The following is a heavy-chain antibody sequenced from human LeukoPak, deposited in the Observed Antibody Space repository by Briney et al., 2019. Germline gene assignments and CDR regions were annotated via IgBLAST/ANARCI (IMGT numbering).Heavy chain of an antibody. CDR3: ARESTFEYSSSWFDY. CDR2: IYYSGST. V-gene: IGHV4-39*07. Sequence: SETLSLTCTVSGGSISSSSYYWGWIRQPAGKGLEWIGSIYYSGSTYYNPSLKSRVTISVDTSKNQFSLKLSSVTAADTAVYYCARESTFEYSSSWFDYWGQGTLVTVSS. CDR1: GGSISSSSYY. D-gene: IGHD6-6*01. J-gene: IGHJ4*02.